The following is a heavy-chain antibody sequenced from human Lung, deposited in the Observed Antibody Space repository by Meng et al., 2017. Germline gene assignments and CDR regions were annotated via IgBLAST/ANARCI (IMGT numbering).Heavy chain of an antibody. J-gene: IGHJ1*01. D-gene: IGHD1-1*01. V-gene: IGHV3-74*01. CDR2: INRDGTKP. CDR1: GFHFTDHS. CDR3: TNDRLNH. Sequence: VQLAESGAGLVPPGGSLRLSCAASGFHFTDHSMHWVRQGPGKGLVWVSRINRDGTKPTYADSVKGRFTISRDNAKNTLYLQMNNLRAEDTAFYYCTNDRLNHWGQGALVTVSS.